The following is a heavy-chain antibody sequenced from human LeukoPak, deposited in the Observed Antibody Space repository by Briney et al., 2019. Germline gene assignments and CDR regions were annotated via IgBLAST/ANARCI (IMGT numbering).Heavy chain of an antibody. D-gene: IGHD4-17*01. J-gene: IGHJ3*02. CDR1: GFTFSSYG. V-gene: IGHV3-7*01. CDR2: IKKDGSEK. Sequence: GGTLRLSCAASGFTFSSYGMSWVRQAPGKGRERVANIKKDGSEKYYVDSVKGRFTISRDNAKNSLYLQMNSLRAEDTAVYYCASIAVTTKAFDICGQGAMVTVSS. CDR3: ASIAVTTKAFDI.